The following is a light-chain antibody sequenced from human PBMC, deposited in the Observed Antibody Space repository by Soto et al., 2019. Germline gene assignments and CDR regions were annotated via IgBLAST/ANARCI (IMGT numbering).Light chain of an antibody. CDR2: EVI. V-gene: IGLV2-8*01. J-gene: IGLJ2*01. CDR1: SSDVGGYEY. Sequence: QSVLTQPPSASGSPGQSVTISCTGSSSDVGGYEYVSWYQQHPDKAPKLIIYEVIKRPSGVPDRFSGSKSGNTASLTVSGLQAEDEADYYCSSYAGSNNLHVLFGGGTKVTVL. CDR3: SSYAGSNNLHVL.